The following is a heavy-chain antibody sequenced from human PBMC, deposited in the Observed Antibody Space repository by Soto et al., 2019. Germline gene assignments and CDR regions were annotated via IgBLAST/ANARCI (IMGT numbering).Heavy chain of an antibody. CDR3: ARGYSSGLGY. CDR2: INSDGSST. CDR1: GFTFSTYW. Sequence: GGSLRLSCAASGFTFSTYWMHWVRQGPEKGLVWVSRINSDGSSTSYADSMKGRFTVSRDNAKNTLYLQMNSLRAEDTAVYYCARGYSSGLGYWGQGTVVTVSS. D-gene: IGHD6-19*01. J-gene: IGHJ4*02. V-gene: IGHV3-74*01.